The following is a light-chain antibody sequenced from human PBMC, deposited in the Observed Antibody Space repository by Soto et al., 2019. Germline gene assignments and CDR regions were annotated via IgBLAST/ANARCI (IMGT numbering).Light chain of an antibody. CDR3: HQYGSSPST. Sequence: DIVLTQSPGTLSLSPLEIATLSCSASQSITNTFLAWYQQKPGQAPRLLIYGASYRATGIPDRLSGSGSGTGFTLTISRLEPEDFAVYYCHQYGSSPSTFGQGTKVDIK. V-gene: IGKV3-20*01. CDR1: QSITNTF. J-gene: IGKJ1*01. CDR2: GAS.